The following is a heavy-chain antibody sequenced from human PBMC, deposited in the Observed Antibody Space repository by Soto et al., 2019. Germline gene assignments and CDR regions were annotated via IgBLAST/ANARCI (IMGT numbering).Heavy chain of an antibody. J-gene: IGHJ4*01. V-gene: IGHV3-23*01. CDR3: AQRRPPGHYDPARYYVPVLDQ. D-gene: IGHD3-22*01. CDR1: GSTFTTYA. CDR2: ITGSGGTT. Sequence: GGSLRLSCAASGSTFTTYAMSWVRQAPGKGLEWVSGITGSGGTTYAESVKGRFTVSRDNSKNTLYLQMNSLRAEDTAVYYCAQRRPPGHYDPARYYVPVLDQWGHGTMVTGSS.